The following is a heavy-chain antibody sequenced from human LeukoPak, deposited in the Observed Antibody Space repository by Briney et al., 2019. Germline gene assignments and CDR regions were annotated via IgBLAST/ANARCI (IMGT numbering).Heavy chain of an antibody. V-gene: IGHV1-2*02. J-gene: IGHJ4*02. CDR2: INPNSGGT. CDR3: ARVSRYYYDSRGCDY. D-gene: IGHD3-22*01. CDR1: GYAFTGYY. Sequence: GASVKVSCKASGYAFTGYYMHWVRQAPGQGLEWMGWINPNSGGTNYAQKFQGRVTMTRDTSISTAYMELSRLRSDDTAVYYCARVSRYYYDSRGCDYWGQGTLVTVSS.